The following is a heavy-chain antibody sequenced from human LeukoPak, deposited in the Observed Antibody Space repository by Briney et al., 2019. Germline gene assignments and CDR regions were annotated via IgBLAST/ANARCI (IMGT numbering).Heavy chain of an antibody. V-gene: IGHV3-23*01. CDR3: AKDSPRDSSGWYYFDY. D-gene: IGHD6-19*01. Sequence: PGGSLRLSCAASGFTVSSNYMSWVRQAPGKGLEWVSAISGSGGSTYYADSVKGRFTISRDNSKNTLYLQMNSLRAEDTAVYYCAKDSPRDSSGWYYFDYWGQGTLVTVSS. J-gene: IGHJ4*02. CDR1: GFTVSSNY. CDR2: ISGSGGST.